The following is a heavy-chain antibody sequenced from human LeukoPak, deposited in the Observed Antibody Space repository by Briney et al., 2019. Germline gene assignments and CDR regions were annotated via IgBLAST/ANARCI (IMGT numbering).Heavy chain of an antibody. CDR1: GCTVSSKY. Sequence: GGSLRLSCAASGCTVSSKYMGWVRRAPGKGLVWVSRINSDGSTNYADSVKGRFTISRDNAKNTLYLQMNSLRAEDTGVYYCARGHSGSLGYWGQGTLVTVSS. D-gene: IGHD3-10*01. CDR3: ARGHSGSLGY. CDR2: INSDGST. J-gene: IGHJ4*02. V-gene: IGHV3-74*01.